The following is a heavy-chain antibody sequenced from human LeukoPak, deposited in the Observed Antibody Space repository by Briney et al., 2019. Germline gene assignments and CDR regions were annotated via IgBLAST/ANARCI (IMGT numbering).Heavy chain of an antibody. V-gene: IGHV3-23*01. CDR2: IKGDGGGT. D-gene: IGHD1-26*01. CDR3: ASFTSPVGASLVFEL. CDR1: GFSFSNYG. J-gene: IGHJ3*01. Sequence: GGSLRLSCSASGFSFSNYGMTWVRQAPGKGLEWVSDIKGDGGGTHYADSVKGRFTISRDNSKNTLYLQMNSLRAEDTAVYYCASFTSPVGASLVFELWGQGTMVTVSS.